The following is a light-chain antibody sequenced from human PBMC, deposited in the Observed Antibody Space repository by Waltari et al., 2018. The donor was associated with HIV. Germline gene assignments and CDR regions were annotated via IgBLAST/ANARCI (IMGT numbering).Light chain of an antibody. CDR3: AAWDGSLLGVL. CDR1: NSTIGRHP. CDR2: NNY. J-gene: IGLJ2*01. V-gene: IGLV1-44*01. Sequence: QSVLPQPPSASGTPGQSATIACSGSNSTIGRHPVNWHTQVPGTAPKLLIYNNYERPSGVPVRFSGAKSGASASLAISGLQSEDDGNYYCAAWDGSLLGVLFGGGTKLTVL.